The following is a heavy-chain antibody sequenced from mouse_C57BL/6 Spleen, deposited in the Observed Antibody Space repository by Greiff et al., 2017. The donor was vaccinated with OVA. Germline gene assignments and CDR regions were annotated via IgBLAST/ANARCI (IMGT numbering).Heavy chain of an antibody. CDR2: INPNNGGT. J-gene: IGHJ1*03. CDR1: GYTFTDYN. Sequence: EVQLQQSGPELVKPGASVKIPCKASGYTFTDYNMDWVKQSHGKSLEWIGDINPNNGGTIYNQKFKGKATLTVDKSTSTAYMELRSLTSEDTAVYNCARYSYGDWYFDVWGTGTTVTVSS. V-gene: IGHV1-18*01. CDR3: ARYSYGDWYFDV. D-gene: IGHD1-1*02.